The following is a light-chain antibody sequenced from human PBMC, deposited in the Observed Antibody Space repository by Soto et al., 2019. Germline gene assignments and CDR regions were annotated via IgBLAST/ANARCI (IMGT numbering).Light chain of an antibody. J-gene: IGKJ1*01. Sequence: DIQMTQSPSTLSASIGDSVTITCRASQTINAWLAWYQQQPGKAPRLLIYKASSLQSGVPSRFSGTGSGTEFTLTISSLQPDDFATYYCQQYKSFWTFGQGTKVEIK. V-gene: IGKV1-5*03. CDR1: QTINAW. CDR2: KAS. CDR3: QQYKSFWT.